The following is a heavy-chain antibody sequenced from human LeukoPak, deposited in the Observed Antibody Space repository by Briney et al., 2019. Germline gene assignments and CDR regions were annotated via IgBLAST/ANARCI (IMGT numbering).Heavy chain of an antibody. CDR3: ARGARIAVAGTGEFDY. CDR2: IYYSGST. J-gene: IGHJ4*02. D-gene: IGHD6-19*01. V-gene: IGHV4-31*03. Sequence: PSQTLSLTCTVSGGSISSGGFYWSWIRQHPGKGLEWIGYIYYSGSTYYNSSLKSRVTISVDTSKNQYALNLSSVTAADTAVYYWARGARIAVAGTGEFDYWGQGTLVTVSS. CDR1: GGSISSGGFY.